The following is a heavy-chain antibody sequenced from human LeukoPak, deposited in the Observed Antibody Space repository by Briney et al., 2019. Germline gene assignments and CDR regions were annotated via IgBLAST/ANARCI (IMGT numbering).Heavy chain of an antibody. V-gene: IGHV4-34*01. Sequence: SETLSLTCAVYGGSFSGYYWSWIRQPPGKGLEWIGEINHSGSTNYNPSLKSRVTISVDTSKNQFSLKLSSVTAADTAVYYCARHKGSGFGELYGYYYYMDVWGKGTTVTVSS. CDR1: GGSFSGYY. D-gene: IGHD3-10*01. J-gene: IGHJ6*03. CDR2: INHSGST. CDR3: ARHKGSGFGELYGYYYYMDV.